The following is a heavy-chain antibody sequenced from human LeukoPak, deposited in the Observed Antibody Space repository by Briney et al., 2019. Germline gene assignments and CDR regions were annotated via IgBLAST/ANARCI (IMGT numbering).Heavy chain of an antibody. CDR2: IRTTPNDATT. D-gene: IGHD3-10*01. CDR3: TRGYYNSF. J-gene: IGHJ4*02. CDR1: GYIFADEP. V-gene: IGHV3-49*04. Sequence: PGGSLRLSCRTSGYIFADEPVNWVRQAPGQGLAWVGLIRTTPNDATTEYAASVKGRFTITRDDSTGVAYLQLNRLKAEDTAVYYCTRGYYNSFWGQGTLVTVSS.